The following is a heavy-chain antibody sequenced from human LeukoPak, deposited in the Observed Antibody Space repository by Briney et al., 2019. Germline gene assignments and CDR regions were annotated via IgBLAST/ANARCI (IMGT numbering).Heavy chain of an antibody. V-gene: IGHV4-38-2*01. J-gene: IGHJ6*03. D-gene: IGHD1-14*01. Sequence: SETLSLTCAVSGYSISSGYYWGWIRQPPGKGLEWIGSIYHSGSTHYNPSLKSRVTISVDTSKNQFSLKLSSVTAADTAVYYCARHPTTAGRSYYYYYMDVWGKGTTVTVSS. CDR2: IYHSGST. CDR1: GYSISSGYY. CDR3: ARHPTTAGRSYYYYYMDV.